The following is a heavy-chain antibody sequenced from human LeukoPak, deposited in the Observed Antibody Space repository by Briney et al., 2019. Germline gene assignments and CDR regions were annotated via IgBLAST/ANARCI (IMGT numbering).Heavy chain of an antibody. Sequence: PSETLSLTCSVSGYSISSDYYWGWIRPPPGKGLEWIAVIDHSGSSHYDPSLKSRVAMSVDTSKNQFSLRLDSVTAADTAVYFCARGSSSWYLYWGQGTLVTVSS. CDR2: IDHSGSS. CDR1: GYSISSDYY. V-gene: IGHV4-38-2*01. J-gene: IGHJ4*02. CDR3: ARGSSSWYLY. D-gene: IGHD6-13*01.